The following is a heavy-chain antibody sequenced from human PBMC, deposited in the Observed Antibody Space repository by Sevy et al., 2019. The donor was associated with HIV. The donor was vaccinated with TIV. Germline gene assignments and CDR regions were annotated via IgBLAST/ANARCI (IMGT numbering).Heavy chain of an antibody. CDR3: AREDYDIMTGYRGYYYYGMDV. Sequence: GGSLILSCAASGFTFSSYGMHWVRQAPGKGLEWVAVIWYDGSNKYYADSVKGRFTISRDNSKNTLYLQMNSLRAEDTAVYYCAREDYDIMTGYRGYYYYGMDVWGQGTTVTVSS. CDR1: GFTFSSYG. V-gene: IGHV3-33*01. CDR2: IWYDGSNK. J-gene: IGHJ6*02. D-gene: IGHD3-9*01.